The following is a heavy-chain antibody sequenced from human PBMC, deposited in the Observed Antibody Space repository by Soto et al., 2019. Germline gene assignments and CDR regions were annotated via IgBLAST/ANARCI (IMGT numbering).Heavy chain of an antibody. D-gene: IGHD3-10*01. CDR2: ISAYNGNT. CDR3: ARPYYYGSGSHDWYFDL. Sequence: QVQLVQSGAKVKKPGASVKVSCKASGYTFTSYGISWVRQAPGQGLEWMGWISAYNGNTNYAQKLQGRVTMTTDTSTSTAYMELRSLRSDDTAVYYCARPYYYGSGSHDWYFDLWGRGTLVTVSS. V-gene: IGHV1-18*01. J-gene: IGHJ2*01. CDR1: GYTFTSYG.